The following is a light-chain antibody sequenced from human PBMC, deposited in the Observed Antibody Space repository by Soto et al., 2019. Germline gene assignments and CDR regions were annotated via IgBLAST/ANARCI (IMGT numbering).Light chain of an antibody. CDR2: AAS. Sequence: DIQMTQSPSSVPASVGDRVTITCRASQGIASWLAWYQQKSGEAPNLLIYAASNLQSGVPSRFSGSGSGTDFTLTISSLQPEDSATYYCQQANSFPFTFGPGTKVDIK. CDR3: QQANSFPFT. J-gene: IGKJ3*01. CDR1: QGIASW. V-gene: IGKV1-12*01.